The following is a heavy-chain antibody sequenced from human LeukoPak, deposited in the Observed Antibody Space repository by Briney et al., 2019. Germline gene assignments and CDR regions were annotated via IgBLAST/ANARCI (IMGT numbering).Heavy chain of an antibody. CDR1: GFTFSSYC. J-gene: IGHJ4*02. D-gene: IGHD6-19*01. Sequence: HSGGSLRLSCAASGFTFSSYCMTWVRQAPGKGLEWVANIKEDGSEKYYVDSVKGRFTISRDNAKNSLYLQMNSLRAEDTAVYYCARLIAVAGNRNFDYWGQGTLVTVSS. V-gene: IGHV3-7*01. CDR2: IKEDGSEK. CDR3: ARLIAVAGNRNFDY.